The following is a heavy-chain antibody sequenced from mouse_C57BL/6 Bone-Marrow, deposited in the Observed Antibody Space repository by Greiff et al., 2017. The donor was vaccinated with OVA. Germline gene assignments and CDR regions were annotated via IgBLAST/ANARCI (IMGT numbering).Heavy chain of an antibody. CDR1: GYTFTDYY. Sequence: EVQLQQSGPELVKPGASVKISCKASGYTFTDYYMNWVKQSHGKSLEWIGDINPNNGGTSYNQKFKGKATLTVDKSSSTAYMELRSLTSEDSAGYYCARSKYYDYDWFAYWGQGTLVTVSA. V-gene: IGHV1-26*01. D-gene: IGHD2-4*01. J-gene: IGHJ3*01. CDR3: ARSKYYDYDWFAY. CDR2: INPNNGGT.